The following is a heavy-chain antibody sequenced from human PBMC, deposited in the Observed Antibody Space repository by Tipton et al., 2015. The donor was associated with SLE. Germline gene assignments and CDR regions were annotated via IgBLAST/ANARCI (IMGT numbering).Heavy chain of an antibody. CDR3: ARGGYYYDSSGYPFDY. D-gene: IGHD3-22*01. V-gene: IGHV3-21*03. J-gene: IGHJ4*02. Sequence: GSLRLSCAASGFTFSSYSMNWVPQAPGKGLEWVSSISSSSSYIYYADSVKGRFTISRDNAKNSLYLQMNSLRAEDTAVYYCARGGYYYDSSGYPFDYWGQGTLVTVSS. CDR1: GFTFSSYS. CDR2: ISSSSSYI.